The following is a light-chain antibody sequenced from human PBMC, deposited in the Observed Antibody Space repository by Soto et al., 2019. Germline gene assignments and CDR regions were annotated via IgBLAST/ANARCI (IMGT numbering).Light chain of an antibody. J-gene: IGKJ2*01. Sequence: DIVMTQSPDSLAVSLGERATINCKSSQSVLYNSNNKNYLAWYQQKPGQPPKLLIYWASTRESGVPDRFSGSGSGTDFTLTISSLQAEDVAVYYCQRYYSAPYTFGQGTRLEIK. CDR2: WAS. CDR1: QSVLYNSNNKNY. CDR3: QRYYSAPYT. V-gene: IGKV4-1*01.